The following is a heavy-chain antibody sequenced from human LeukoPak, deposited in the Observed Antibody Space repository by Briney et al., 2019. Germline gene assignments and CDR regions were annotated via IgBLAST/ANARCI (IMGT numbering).Heavy chain of an antibody. CDR1: GGSISSGSYY. D-gene: IGHD6-13*01. J-gene: IGHJ4*02. V-gene: IGHV4-61*02. CDR2: IYTSGST. Sequence: SETLSLTCTVSGGSISSGSYYWSWIRQPAGKGLEWIGRIYTSGSTNYNPSLKSRVTISVDTSKNQFSLKLSSVTAADTAVYYCARWDYSSSWSFDYWGQGTLVTVSS. CDR3: ARWDYSSSWSFDY.